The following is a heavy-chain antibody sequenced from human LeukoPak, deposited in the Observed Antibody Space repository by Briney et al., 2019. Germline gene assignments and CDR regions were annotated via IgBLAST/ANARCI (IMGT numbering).Heavy chain of an antibody. J-gene: IGHJ3*02. V-gene: IGHV4-59*01. Sequence: SETLSLTCTVSGGSISSYYWSWILQPPGKGLEWIGYIYYSGSTNYNPSLKSRVTISVDTSKNQFSLKLSSVTAADTAVYYCARVSCGGDCYSGAFDIWGQGTMVTVSS. D-gene: IGHD2-21*01. CDR1: GGSISSYY. CDR2: IYYSGST. CDR3: ARVSCGGDCYSGAFDI.